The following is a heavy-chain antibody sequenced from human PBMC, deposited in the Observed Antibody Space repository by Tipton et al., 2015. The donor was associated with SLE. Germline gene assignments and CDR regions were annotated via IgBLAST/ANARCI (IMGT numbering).Heavy chain of an antibody. CDR3: ARVCSSSWADAFDI. V-gene: IGHV4-59*12. CDR2: IYYSGST. CDR1: GGSISSYY. Sequence: TLSLTCTVSGGSISSYYWSWIRQPPGKGLEWIGYIYYSGSTNYNPSLKSRVTISVDTSKNQFSLKLSSVTAADTAVYYCARVCSSSWADAFDIWGQGTMVTVSS. D-gene: IGHD6-13*01. J-gene: IGHJ3*02.